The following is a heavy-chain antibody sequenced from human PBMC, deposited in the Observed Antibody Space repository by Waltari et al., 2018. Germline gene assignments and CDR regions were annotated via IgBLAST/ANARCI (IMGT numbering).Heavy chain of an antibody. Sequence: QVQLVESGGGLVKPGGSLRPSCAASGFIFSDYYLNWIRQAPGKGLEWVSNIGSSGSTKSYADSVRGRFTISRDNAKKSLYLQMNSLRADDTAVYFCARPSGDTNSWYGGDYFDYWGQGTLVTVSS. CDR3: ARPSGDTNSWYGGDYFDY. V-gene: IGHV3-11*01. CDR2: IGSSGSTK. J-gene: IGHJ4*02. D-gene: IGHD6-13*01. CDR1: GFIFSDYY.